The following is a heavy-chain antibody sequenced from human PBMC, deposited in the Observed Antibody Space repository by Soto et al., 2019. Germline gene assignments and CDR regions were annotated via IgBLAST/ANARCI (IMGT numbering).Heavy chain of an antibody. D-gene: IGHD3-22*01. V-gene: IGHV4-61*01. CDR2: IYYSGST. Sequence: TSETLSLTCTFSGCSVSSGSYYWSWIRQPPGKGLEWIGYIYYSGSTNYNPSLKSRVTISVDTSKNQFSLKLSSVTAADTAVYYCARDSSGYLDYWGQGTLVTVSS. CDR3: ARDSSGYLDY. J-gene: IGHJ4*02. CDR1: GCSVSSGSYY.